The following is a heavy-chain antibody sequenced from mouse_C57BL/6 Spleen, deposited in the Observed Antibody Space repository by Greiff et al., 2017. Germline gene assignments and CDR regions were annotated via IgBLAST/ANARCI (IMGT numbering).Heavy chain of an antibody. CDR1: GYTFTSYG. Sequence: QVQLQQSGAELARPGASVKLSCKASGYTFTSYGISWVKQRTGQGLEWIGEIYPRSGNTYYNEKFKGKATLTADKSSSTAYMELRSLTSEDSAVYFCAREAIITTVVARDYWGQGTTLTVSS. V-gene: IGHV1-81*01. D-gene: IGHD1-1*01. J-gene: IGHJ2*01. CDR3: AREAIITTVVARDY. CDR2: IYPRSGNT.